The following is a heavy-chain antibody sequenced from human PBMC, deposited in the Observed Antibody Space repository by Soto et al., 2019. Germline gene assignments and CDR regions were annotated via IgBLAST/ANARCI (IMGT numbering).Heavy chain of an antibody. J-gene: IGHJ6*03. CDR2: IWYDGSNK. D-gene: IGHD4-17*01. CDR3: ATARAYGDYHYYYYYYMDV. Sequence: QVQLVESGGGVVQPGRSLRLSCAASGFTFSSYGMHWVRQAPGKGLEWVAVIWYDGSNKYYADSVKGRFTISRDNSKNTLYLQMNSLRAEDTAVYYCATARAYGDYHYYYYYYMDVWGKGTTVTVSS. CDR1: GFTFSSYG. V-gene: IGHV3-33*01.